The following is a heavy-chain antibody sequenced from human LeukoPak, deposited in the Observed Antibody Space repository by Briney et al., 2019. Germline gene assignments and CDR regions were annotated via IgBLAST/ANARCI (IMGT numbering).Heavy chain of an antibody. V-gene: IGHV3-33*01. D-gene: IGHD3-22*01. J-gene: IGHJ4*02. CDR3: ARDPNYDSSGYPFDY. Sequence: PGGSLRLSCAASGFTFSSYGMHCVRQAPGKGLEWVAVIWYDGSNKYYADSVKGRFTISRDNSKNTLYLQMNSLRADDTAVYYCARDPNYDSSGYPFDYWGQGTLVTVSS. CDR2: IWYDGSNK. CDR1: GFTFSSYG.